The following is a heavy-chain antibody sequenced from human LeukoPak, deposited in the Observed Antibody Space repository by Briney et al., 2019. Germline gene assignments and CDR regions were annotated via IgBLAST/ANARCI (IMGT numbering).Heavy chain of an antibody. D-gene: IGHD2-15*01. V-gene: IGHV3-48*01. Sequence: GGSLRLSCAASGFTFSSYSKNWVRQAPGKGPEWVSYISCSSSTIYYADSVKGRFTNSRDNAKNSLYLQMNSRRAEDTTVYYCARERLPLFDIWGQGTMVTVSS. J-gene: IGHJ3*02. CDR1: GFTFSSYS. CDR3: ARERLPLFDI. CDR2: ISCSSSTI.